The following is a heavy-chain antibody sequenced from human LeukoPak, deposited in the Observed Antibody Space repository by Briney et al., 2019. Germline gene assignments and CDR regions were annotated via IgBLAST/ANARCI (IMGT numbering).Heavy chain of an antibody. CDR2: IKQDGSEK. CDR3: ARDLLEWAKRAFDI. J-gene: IGHJ3*02. V-gene: IGHV3-7*01. Sequence: GGSLRLSCTASGFTFCTYWMRWVRQAPGKGLEWVANIKQDGSEKYYVDSVKGRFTISRDNARNSLYLQMNSLRAEDTAVYYCARDLLEWAKRAFDIWGQGTMVTVSS. CDR1: GFTFCTYW. D-gene: IGHD3-3*01.